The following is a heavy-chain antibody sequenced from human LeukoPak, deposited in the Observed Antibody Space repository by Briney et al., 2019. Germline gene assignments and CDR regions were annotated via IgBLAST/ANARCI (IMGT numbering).Heavy chain of an antibody. Sequence: GGSLRLSCAASRFTFNTYAVNWVRQAPGKGLEWVSAISGNGDITYYADSVRGRFTISRDNSKNTLYLQMNSLRAEDTAVYYCARVKRDCSGGSCYSYDYWGQGALVTVSS. CDR3: ARVKRDCSGGSCYSYDY. CDR2: ISGNGDIT. CDR1: RFTFNTYA. J-gene: IGHJ4*02. D-gene: IGHD2-15*01. V-gene: IGHV3-23*01.